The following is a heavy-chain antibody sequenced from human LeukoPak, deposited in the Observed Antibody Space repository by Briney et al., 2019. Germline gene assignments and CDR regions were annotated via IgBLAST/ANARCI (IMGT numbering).Heavy chain of an antibody. CDR3: AKDRGRGGELSIGMDV. Sequence: GRSLRLSCAASGFTFGAYAMHWVRQAPGKGLEWVAVISYDGNNNYYADSVKGRVTISRDNSENTLYLQMNSLRAEDTAVYYCAKDRGRGGELSIGMDVWGQGTTVTVSS. V-gene: IGHV3-30*18. D-gene: IGHD3-16*02. J-gene: IGHJ6*02. CDR2: ISYDGNNN. CDR1: GFTFGAYA.